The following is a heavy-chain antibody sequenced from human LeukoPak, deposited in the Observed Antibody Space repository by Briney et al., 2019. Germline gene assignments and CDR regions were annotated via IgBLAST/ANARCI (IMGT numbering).Heavy chain of an antibody. J-gene: IGHJ4*02. D-gene: IGHD2-2*01. CDR2: LHADSGMT. CDR3: VKDFLHGPHIEPVGSVGPFDY. V-gene: IGHV3-23*01. Sequence: GGSLRLSCATSGFTFSSYAMSWVRQAPGKGLEWVSGLHADSGMTYYADSVKGRFTISRDNSKNTLYFQMNSLRAEDTAVYYCVKDFLHGPHIEPVGSVGPFDYWGQGTLVTVS. CDR1: GFTFSSYA.